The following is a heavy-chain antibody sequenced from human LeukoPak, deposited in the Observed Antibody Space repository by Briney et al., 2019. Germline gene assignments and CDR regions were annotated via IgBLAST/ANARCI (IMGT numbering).Heavy chain of an antibody. Sequence: SETLSLTCTVSGDSINNYYWSWIRQPAGKGLEWFGRIFNSGSTDYNPSLKSRVTMSVDTSKNQFSVKVNSVTAADTAVYYCARGLGVGADRALDYWGQGTLVTVSS. V-gene: IGHV4-4*07. CDR1: GDSINNYY. CDR3: ARGLGVGADRALDY. J-gene: IGHJ4*02. CDR2: IFNSGST. D-gene: IGHD1-26*01.